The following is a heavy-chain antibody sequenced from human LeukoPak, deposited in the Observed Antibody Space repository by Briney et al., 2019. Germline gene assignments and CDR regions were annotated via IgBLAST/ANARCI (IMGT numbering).Heavy chain of an antibody. J-gene: IGHJ4*02. Sequence: GGSLRLSCAASGFTFSSYSMNWVRQAPGKGLEWVSSISSSSSSIYYADSVKGRFTISRDNAKNSLYLQVNSLRAEDTAVYYCARGRYDSSGYLIIPYYFDYWGQGTLVTVSS. CDR3: ARGRYDSSGYLIIPYYFDY. CDR1: GFTFSSYS. D-gene: IGHD3-22*01. V-gene: IGHV3-21*01. CDR2: ISSSSSSI.